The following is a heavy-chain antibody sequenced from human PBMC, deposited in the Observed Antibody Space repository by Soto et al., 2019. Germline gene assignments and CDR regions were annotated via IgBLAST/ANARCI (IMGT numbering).Heavy chain of an antibody. Sequence: GGSLRLSCAASGFTFSSYAMSWVRQAPEKGLEWVSAISGSGGSTYYADSVKGRFTISRDNSKNTLYLQMNSLRAEDTAVYYCAKDGNPIPYLTGYYRLGWFDPWGQGTLVTVSS. CDR2: ISGSGGST. D-gene: IGHD3-9*01. V-gene: IGHV3-23*01. CDR1: GFTFSSYA. J-gene: IGHJ5*02. CDR3: AKDGNPIPYLTGYYRLGWFDP.